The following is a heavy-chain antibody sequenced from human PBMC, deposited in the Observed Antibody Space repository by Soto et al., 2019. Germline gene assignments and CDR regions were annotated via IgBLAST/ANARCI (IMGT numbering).Heavy chain of an antibody. Sequence: GGSLRLSCAASGFSFSISPMHWVRQAPGKGLEWVSGLSNTGRRTSYADSVKGRFNISRDNSENTVYLQMNSLRVKDTAVYYCATEMGATQGPFDNWGQGTLVTVSS. J-gene: IGHJ4*02. D-gene: IGHD1-26*01. CDR3: ATEMGATQGPFDN. CDR1: GFSFSISP. V-gene: IGHV3-23*01. CDR2: LSNTGRRT.